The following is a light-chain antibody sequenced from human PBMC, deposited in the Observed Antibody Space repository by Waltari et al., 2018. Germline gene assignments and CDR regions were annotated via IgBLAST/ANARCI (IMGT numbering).Light chain of an antibody. CDR1: SNNVGNQG. CDR3: STWDSSLNAYV. Sequence: QAGLTQPPSVSKGLRQTATLTCTGNSNNVGNQGAAWLQQHQGHPPKLQSARGNSRPEGFSERLSASRSGDTASLTITGLQPEDEADYYCSTWDSSLNAYVFGTGTKVTVL. V-gene: IGLV10-54*01. CDR2: RGN. J-gene: IGLJ1*01.